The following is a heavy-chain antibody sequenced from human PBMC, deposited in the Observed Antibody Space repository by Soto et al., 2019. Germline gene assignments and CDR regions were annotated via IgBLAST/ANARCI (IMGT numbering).Heavy chain of an antibody. CDR2: ISYSGRT. D-gene: IGHD6-13*01. Sequence: SETLSLTCTVSGDSISSNNYYWGWVRQPPEKGLEWIGSISYSGRTNYNPSLQSRVTISVDTSKNHFSLKLSSVTAADTAVYYCARTEYSRTFYYYYGMDVWGQGTTVTVSS. CDR3: ARTEYSRTFYYYYGMDV. CDR1: GDSISSNNYY. J-gene: IGHJ6*02. V-gene: IGHV4-39*02.